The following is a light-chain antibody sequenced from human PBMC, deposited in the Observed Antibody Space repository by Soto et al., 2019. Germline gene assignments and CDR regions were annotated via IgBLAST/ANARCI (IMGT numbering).Light chain of an antibody. Sequence: DIVMTQSPLSLPVTPGEPASISCRSSQSLLHSNGYNYLDWYLQKPGQSPQVLIYLGSNRASGVPYRFSGSGSGTDFTLKISRVEAEDVGVYYCMQALQTPTFGGGTKVEIK. V-gene: IGKV2-28*01. CDR1: QSLLHSNGYNY. J-gene: IGKJ4*01. CDR3: MQALQTPT. CDR2: LGS.